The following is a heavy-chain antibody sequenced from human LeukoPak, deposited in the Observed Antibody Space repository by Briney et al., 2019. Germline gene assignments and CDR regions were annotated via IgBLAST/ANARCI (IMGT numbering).Heavy chain of an antibody. D-gene: IGHD3-9*01. CDR1: GGSISSYY. Sequence: KPSETLSLTCTVSGGSISSYYWSWIRQPAGKGLEWIGRVYTSGSTNHNPSLKSRVTIPVDTSKNQFSLKLSSVTAADTAVYYCARDYDILTGYHDYWGQGTLVTVSS. V-gene: IGHV4-4*07. J-gene: IGHJ4*02. CDR2: VYTSGST. CDR3: ARDYDILTGYHDY.